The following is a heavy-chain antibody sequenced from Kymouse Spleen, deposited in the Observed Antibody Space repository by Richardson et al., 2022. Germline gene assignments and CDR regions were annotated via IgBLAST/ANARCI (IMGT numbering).Heavy chain of an antibody. J-gene: IGHJ4*02. D-gene: IGHD6-6*01. CDR3: ARRAYSSSWAYFDY. V-gene: IGHV4-34*01. CDR2: INHSGST. CDR1: GGSFSGYY. Sequence: QVQLQQWGAGLLKPSETLSLTCAVYGGSFSGYYWSWIRQPPGKGLEWIGEINHSGSTNYNPSLKSRVTISVDTSKNQFSLKLSSVTAADTAVYYCARRAYSSSWAYFDYWGQGTLVTVSS.